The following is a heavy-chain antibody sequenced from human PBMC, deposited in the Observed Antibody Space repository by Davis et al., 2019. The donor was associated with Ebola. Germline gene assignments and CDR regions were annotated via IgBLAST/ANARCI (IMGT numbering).Heavy chain of an antibody. CDR1: GFTFNDHS. CDR3: AKDHYGGTTFDY. D-gene: IGHD4-23*01. CDR2: ISGSGGST. Sequence: GESLKNSCVVSGFTFNDHSMNWVRQAPGKGLEWVSAISGSGGSTYYADSVKGRFTISRDNSKNTLYLQMNSLRAEDTAVYYCAKDHYGGTTFDYWGQGTLVTVSS. V-gene: IGHV3-23*01. J-gene: IGHJ4*02.